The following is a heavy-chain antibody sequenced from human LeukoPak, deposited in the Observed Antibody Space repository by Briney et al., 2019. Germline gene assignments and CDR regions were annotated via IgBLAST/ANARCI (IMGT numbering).Heavy chain of an antibody. Sequence: ASVKVSCKASGYTFTSYGISWVRQAPGQGLEWMGWISAYNGNTNYAQKLQGRVTMTTDTSTSTAYMELRSLRSGDTAVYYCARDRSVLLWFGELLSLDYWGQGTLVTVSS. V-gene: IGHV1-18*01. CDR2: ISAYNGNT. J-gene: IGHJ4*02. CDR1: GYTFTSYG. CDR3: ARDRSVLLWFGELLSLDY. D-gene: IGHD3-10*01.